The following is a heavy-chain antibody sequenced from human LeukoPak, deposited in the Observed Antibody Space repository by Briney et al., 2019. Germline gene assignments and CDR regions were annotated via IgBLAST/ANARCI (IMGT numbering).Heavy chain of an antibody. V-gene: IGHV3-30*02. Sequence: SGGSLKLSCAASGFAFSSYGVHWVRQAPGEGLGWVAFIWYDGSNKYYADSVKGRFAISRDNSQNTLYLQMSSLRGDDTAVYYCEKDRGLAFDYWGQGTPVTVTS. CDR3: EKDRGLAFDY. J-gene: IGHJ4*02. D-gene: IGHD3/OR15-3a*01. CDR2: IWYDGSNK. CDR1: GFAFSSYG.